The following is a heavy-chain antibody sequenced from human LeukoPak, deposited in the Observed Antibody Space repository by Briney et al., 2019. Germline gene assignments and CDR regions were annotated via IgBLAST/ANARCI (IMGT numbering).Heavy chain of an antibody. CDR2: IIPIFGTA. V-gene: IGHV1-69*06. CDR1: GGTFSSYA. Sequence: SVKVSCEASGGTFSSYAISWVRQAPGQGLEWMGGIIPIFGTANYAQKFQGRVTITADKSTSTAYMELSSLRSEDTAVYYCARVNRIPLWHTYYYYYMDVWGKGTTVTVSS. CDR3: ARVNRIPLWHTYYYYYMDV. J-gene: IGHJ6*03. D-gene: IGHD5-18*01.